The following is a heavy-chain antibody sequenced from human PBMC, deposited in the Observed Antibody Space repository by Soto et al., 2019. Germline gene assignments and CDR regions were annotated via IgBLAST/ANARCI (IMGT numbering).Heavy chain of an antibody. CDR1: GFTVSSNY. Sequence: GGSLRLSCAASGFTVSSNYMSWVRQAPGKGLEWVSVIYSGGSTYYADSVKGRFTISRDNSKSSLYLQINSLRAEDTAVYYCAKTRGAMIYAISVYGMDVWGQGTTVTAP. V-gene: IGHV3-53*01. J-gene: IGHJ6*02. CDR2: IYSGGST. D-gene: IGHD2-8*01. CDR3: AKTRGAMIYAISVYGMDV.